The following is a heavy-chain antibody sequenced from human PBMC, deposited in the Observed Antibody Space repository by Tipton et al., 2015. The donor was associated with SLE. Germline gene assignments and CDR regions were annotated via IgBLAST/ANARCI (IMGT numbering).Heavy chain of an antibody. CDR1: GGSISSGSYY. CDR3: ARDFEWLFGWFDP. D-gene: IGHD3-3*01. Sequence: TLSLTCTVSGGSISSGSYYWSWIRQPAGEGLEWIGRIYPSGSTNYNPSLKSRVTISVDTSKNQFSLKLSTVTAADTAGYYCARDFEWLFGWFDPWGQGTLVTVSS. V-gene: IGHV4-61*02. J-gene: IGHJ5*02. CDR2: IYPSGST.